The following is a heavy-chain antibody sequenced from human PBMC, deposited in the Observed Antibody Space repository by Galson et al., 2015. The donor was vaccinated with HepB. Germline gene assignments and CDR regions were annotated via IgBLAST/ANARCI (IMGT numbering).Heavy chain of an antibody. CDR1: GGTFSSYA. CDR2: IIPILGIA. Sequence: SVKVSCKASGGTFSSYAISWVRQAPGQGLEWMGGIIPILGIANYAQKFQGRVTITADKSTSTAYMELSSLRSEDTAVYYCARTPTVTTVYYFDYWGQGTLVTVSS. V-gene: IGHV1-69*10. CDR3: ARTPTVTTVYYFDY. J-gene: IGHJ4*02. D-gene: IGHD4-17*01.